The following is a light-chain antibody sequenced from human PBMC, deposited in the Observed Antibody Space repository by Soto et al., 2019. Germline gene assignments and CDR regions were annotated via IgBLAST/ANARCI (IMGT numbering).Light chain of an antibody. Sequence: DIPMTQSPSSLSASVGDRVTITCQASQDISNYLNWYQQKPGKAPKLLIYDASNLETGVPSRFYGDGSGTDFTFTITSLQPEDIATYYCQQYDNLPLSFGPGTKVDI. J-gene: IGKJ3*01. CDR2: DAS. CDR3: QQYDNLPLS. V-gene: IGKV1-33*01. CDR1: QDISNY.